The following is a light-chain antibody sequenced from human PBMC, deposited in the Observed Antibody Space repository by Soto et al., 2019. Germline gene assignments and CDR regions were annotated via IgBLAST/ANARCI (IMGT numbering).Light chain of an antibody. J-gene: IGLJ2*01. CDR3: SSHTRSSTLI. CDR2: EVS. Sequence: QSALTQPASVSASPGQSITISCTGTNSDIGAYNFVSWYQQYPGKAPKLMIYEVSNRPSGVSDRFSASKSGNTASLTISGLQTEDEANYYCSSHTRSSTLIFGGGTKLTVL. CDR1: NSDIGAYNF. V-gene: IGLV2-14*01.